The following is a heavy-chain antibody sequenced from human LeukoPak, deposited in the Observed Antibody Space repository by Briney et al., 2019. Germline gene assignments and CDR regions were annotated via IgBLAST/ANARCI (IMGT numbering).Heavy chain of an antibody. Sequence: GGSLRLSCAASGFTFSSYAMSWVRQAPGKGLEWVSAISGSGGSTYYADSVKGRFTISRDNSKNTLYLQMNSLRAEDTAVYYCANPDYGGNRWVPLDYWGQGTLVTVSS. D-gene: IGHD4-23*01. CDR2: ISGSGGST. J-gene: IGHJ4*02. V-gene: IGHV3-23*01. CDR1: GFTFSSYA. CDR3: ANPDYGGNRWVPLDY.